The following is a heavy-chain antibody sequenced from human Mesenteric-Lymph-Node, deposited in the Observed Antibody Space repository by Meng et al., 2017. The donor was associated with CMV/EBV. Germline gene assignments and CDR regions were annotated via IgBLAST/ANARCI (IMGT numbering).Heavy chain of an antibody. D-gene: IGHD6-19*01. Sequence: SGFTFSDYYMNWVRQAPGKGPGWVSYISSSTNYTNYADSVKGRFTISRDNAKNSLYLQMNSLRAEDTAVYYCARDYVNTVAGVGYWGQGTLVTVSS. J-gene: IGHJ4*02. V-gene: IGHV3-11*06. CDR1: GFTFSDYY. CDR3: ARDYVNTVAGVGY. CDR2: ISSSTNYT.